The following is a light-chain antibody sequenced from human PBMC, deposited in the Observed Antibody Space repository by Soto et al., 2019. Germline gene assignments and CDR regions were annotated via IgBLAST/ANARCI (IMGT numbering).Light chain of an antibody. CDR2: AAS. J-gene: IGKJ1*01. V-gene: IGKV1-39*01. Sequence: TQSPVIVSLSPGERATLSCRASQTFDNFLAWYQQKPGKAPKLLIYAASSLQSGVPSRFSGSGSGTDFTLTISSLQPEDFATYYCQQSYSTPWTFGQGTKVDIK. CDR1: QTFDNF. CDR3: QQSYSTPWT.